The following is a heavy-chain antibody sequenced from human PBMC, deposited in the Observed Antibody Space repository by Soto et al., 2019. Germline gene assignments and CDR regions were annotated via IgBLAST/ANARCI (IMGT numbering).Heavy chain of an antibody. CDR3: ARDLAGLTTVLYYYGMDV. J-gene: IGHJ6*02. V-gene: IGHV1-46*01. D-gene: IGHD4-4*01. CDR1: GYTFISHY. CDR2: INPSGGST. Sequence: EASVKVSCKASGYTFISHYMHWVRQAPGQGLEWMGTINPSGGSTSYAQKFQGRVTMTRDTSTSTVYMEESSLRSEDTAVYYCARDLAGLTTVLYYYGMDVWGQGTTVTVSS.